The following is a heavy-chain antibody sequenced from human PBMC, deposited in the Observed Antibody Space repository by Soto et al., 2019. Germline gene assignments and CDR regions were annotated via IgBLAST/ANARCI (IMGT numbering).Heavy chain of an antibody. D-gene: IGHD1-1*01. CDR3: AREPATAKPEGVDF. CDR2: INPNSGGT. Sequence: GASVKVSCKASGYTFTGKYIHWVRQAPGQGLEWMGWINPNSGGTKYAPKFQGGVTMTRDTSITTAYMELSRLRSGDTAVYYCAREPATAKPEGVDFWGQGTLVTVSS. V-gene: IGHV1-2*02. CDR1: GYTFTGKY. J-gene: IGHJ4*02.